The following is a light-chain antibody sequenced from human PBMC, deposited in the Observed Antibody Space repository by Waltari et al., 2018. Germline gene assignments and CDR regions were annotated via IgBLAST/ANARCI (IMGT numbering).Light chain of an antibody. J-gene: IGLJ1*01. Sequence: SYVLSQAPSVSVAPGETATITWWGNDSGSESVHWYQQRAGQAPVLVMYDDDDRPPGTSARFSGSSSADTATLTISWVEAGDEADYYCQVWDRRGGHYAFGPGTRVTVL. CDR3: QVWDRRGGHYA. V-gene: IGLV3-21*04. CDR1: DSGSES. CDR2: DDD.